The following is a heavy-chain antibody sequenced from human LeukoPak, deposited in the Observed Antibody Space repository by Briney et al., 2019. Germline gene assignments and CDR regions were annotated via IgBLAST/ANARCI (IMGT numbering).Heavy chain of an antibody. CDR3: ARDQRNSGSYRFEY. CDR1: GYTFTSYD. Sequence: ASVKVSCKAFGYTFTSYDINWVRQATGQGLEWMGWMNPNSGNTGYAPSLQGRVTMTTDTSTNTAYMELTSLKSDDTAVYYCARDQRNSGSYRFEYWGQGTLVTVSS. D-gene: IGHD1-26*01. J-gene: IGHJ4*02. CDR2: MNPNSGNT. V-gene: IGHV1-8*01.